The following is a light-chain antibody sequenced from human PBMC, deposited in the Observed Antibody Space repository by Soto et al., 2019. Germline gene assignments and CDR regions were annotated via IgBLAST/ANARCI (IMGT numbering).Light chain of an antibody. CDR2: DDS. CDR3: ASWDDRLGAVI. Sequence: SYELTQPPSVSVAPGQTATITCGGNDIRTKSVHWYRQRPGQAPVVVVYDDSDRPSGIPERFSGSNSGNTATLTISSVEVGDEADYYCASWDDRLGAVIFGGGTQLTVL. V-gene: IGLV3-21*02. J-gene: IGLJ2*01. CDR1: DIRTKS.